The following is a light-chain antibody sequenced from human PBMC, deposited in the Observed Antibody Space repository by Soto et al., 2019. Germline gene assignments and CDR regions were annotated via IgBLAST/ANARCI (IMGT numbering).Light chain of an antibody. Sequence: DIQMTQSPSSLSASVGDRVTITCRASQGISHYLAWYQQKPWKVPKLLIYAASTLQSGVPSRFSGSGSGTDFTLTISSLQPEDVATYYCQKYNSAPRTFGQGTKVDIK. CDR2: AAS. CDR3: QKYNSAPRT. CDR1: QGISHY. J-gene: IGKJ1*01. V-gene: IGKV1-27*01.